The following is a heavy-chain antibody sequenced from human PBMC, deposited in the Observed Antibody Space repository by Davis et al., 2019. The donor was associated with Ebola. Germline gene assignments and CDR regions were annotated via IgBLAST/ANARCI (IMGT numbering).Heavy chain of an antibody. CDR3: ARGILAEGLDS. Sequence: SVKVFCKTSGDTFGEYGYNWVRQAPGQRLEWMGRILPILGATNYAQNFQGRVTITADKSTYTVYMELSSLRSEDTAVYYCARGILAEGLDSWGQGTLLTVSS. CDR1: GDTFGEYG. J-gene: IGHJ4*02. V-gene: IGHV1-69*04. CDR2: ILPILGAT. D-gene: IGHD5-18*01.